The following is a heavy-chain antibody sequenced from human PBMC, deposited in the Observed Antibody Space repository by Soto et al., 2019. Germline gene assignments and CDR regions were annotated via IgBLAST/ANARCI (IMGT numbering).Heavy chain of an antibody. Sequence: SETLSLTCTVSGDSISRYYWSWIRQPPGKGLEWLGYIYDSGSTKYNPSLTSRVTISVDTSKNQFSLKLSSVTAADTAIYYCARVEDGDYGHFQHWGQGTLVTVSS. J-gene: IGHJ1*01. V-gene: IGHV4-59*01. CDR1: GDSISRYY. D-gene: IGHD4-17*01. CDR3: ARVEDGDYGHFQH. CDR2: IYDSGST.